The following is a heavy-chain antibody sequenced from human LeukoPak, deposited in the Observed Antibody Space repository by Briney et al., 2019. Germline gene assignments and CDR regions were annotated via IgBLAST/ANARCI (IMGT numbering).Heavy chain of an antibody. Sequence: SQTLSLTCTVSGGSISSGGYYWSWIRQPPGKGLEWIGYIYHSGSTYYNPSLKSRVTISVDTSKNQFSLKLSSVTAADTAVYYCARGRQLVSGIDYWGQGTLVTVSS. D-gene: IGHD6-13*01. J-gene: IGHJ4*02. CDR2: IYHSGST. V-gene: IGHV4-30-2*01. CDR1: GGSISSGGYY. CDR3: ARGRQLVSGIDY.